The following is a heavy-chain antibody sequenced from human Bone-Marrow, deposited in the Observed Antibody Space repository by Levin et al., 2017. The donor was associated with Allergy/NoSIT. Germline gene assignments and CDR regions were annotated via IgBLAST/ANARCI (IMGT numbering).Heavy chain of an antibody. CDR2: MSPNTGDT. J-gene: IGHJ4*02. V-gene: IGHV1-2*02. CDR1: GYTFTGHY. D-gene: IGHD1-26*01. Sequence: ASVKVSCKASGYTFTGHYIHWVRQAPGQGLEWMGWMSPNTGDTNYAQKFRGRVTMTRDTSISTAYMELSGLRAEDTAVYYGARALAGATGDYWGQGTLVTVSS. CDR3: ARALAGATGDY.